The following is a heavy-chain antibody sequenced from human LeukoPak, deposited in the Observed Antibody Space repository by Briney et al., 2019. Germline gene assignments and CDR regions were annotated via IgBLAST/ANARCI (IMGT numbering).Heavy chain of an antibody. J-gene: IGHJ4*02. CDR3: ARAQYYSDSTGYYYLHY. Sequence: GGSLRLSCAASGFTFSSYSMNWVRQAPGKGLEWVSYISSSSSTIYYADSVEGRFTISRDNAKNSLYLQMNSLRAEDTAVYYCARAQYYSDSTGYYYLHYWGQGTLVTVPS. D-gene: IGHD3-22*01. V-gene: IGHV3-48*01. CDR2: ISSSSSTI. CDR1: GFTFSSYS.